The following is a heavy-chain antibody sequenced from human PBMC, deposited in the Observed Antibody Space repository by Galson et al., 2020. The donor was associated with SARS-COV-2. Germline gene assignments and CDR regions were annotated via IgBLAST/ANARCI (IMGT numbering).Heavy chain of an antibody. J-gene: IGHJ5*02. D-gene: IGHD3-9*01. Sequence: GESLKIPCAAPGFVFSTFGMHWVRQAPGKGLEWVAFISFDGDNDYYADSLKGRFTVSRDNSKNTLYLQMNSLSADDTAVYYCVRDRYCDQKTCYNWLDPWGQGTLVTVSS. CDR3: VRDRYCDQKTCYNWLDP. CDR2: ISFDGDND. V-gene: IGHV3-33*08. CDR1: GFVFSTFG.